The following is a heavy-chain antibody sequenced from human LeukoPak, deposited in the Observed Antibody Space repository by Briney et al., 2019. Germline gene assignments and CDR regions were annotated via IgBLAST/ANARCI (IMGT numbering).Heavy chain of an antibody. J-gene: IGHJ4*02. Sequence: GGSLRLSCAASGFTFSSYEMNWVRQAPGKGLEWVSSISRSATTIYYADSVKGRFTISRDNAKNSLYLQMNSLRAEDTAVYYCARGLYYYDSSGPLDYWGQGTLVTVSS. CDR1: GFTFSSYE. CDR3: ARGLYYYDSSGPLDY. V-gene: IGHV3-48*03. D-gene: IGHD3-22*01. CDR2: ISRSATTI.